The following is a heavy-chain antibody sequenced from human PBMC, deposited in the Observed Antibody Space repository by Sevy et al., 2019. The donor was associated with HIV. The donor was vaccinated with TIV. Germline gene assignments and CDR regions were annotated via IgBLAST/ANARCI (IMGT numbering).Heavy chain of an antibody. CDR2: ISYDGGNK. Sequence: EGSLRLSCAASGFTFSKYGMHWVRQAPGKGLEWVAVISYDGGNKYYADSVKGRFTISKDNFKNTLYLQMNSLRAEDTAIYYCAKPGKFSGSYLDAFDIWGQGTMVTVSS. CDR1: GFTFSKYG. CDR3: AKPGKFSGSYLDAFDI. J-gene: IGHJ3*02. D-gene: IGHD1-26*01. V-gene: IGHV3-30*18.